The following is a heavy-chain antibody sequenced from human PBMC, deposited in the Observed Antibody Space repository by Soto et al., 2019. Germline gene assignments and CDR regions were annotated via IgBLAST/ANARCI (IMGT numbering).Heavy chain of an antibody. CDR1: GYTFTSYG. J-gene: IGHJ6*02. CDR3: ARDLGFLEWLPSYYYYGMDV. D-gene: IGHD3-3*01. V-gene: IGHV1-18*01. Sequence: ASVKVSCKASGYTFTSYGISWVRQAPGQGLEWMGWISAYNGNTNYAQKLQGRVTMTTDTSTSTAYMELRSLRSDDTAVYYCARDLGFLEWLPSYYYYGMDVWGPGTTVTVYS. CDR2: ISAYNGNT.